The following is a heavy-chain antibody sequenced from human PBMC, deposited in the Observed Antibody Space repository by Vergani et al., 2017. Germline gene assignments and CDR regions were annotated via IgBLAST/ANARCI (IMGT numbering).Heavy chain of an antibody. CDR2: IYYSGST. CDR3: ARGGGIVGAHDAFDI. CDR1: GGSISSYY. V-gene: IGHV4-59*01. D-gene: IGHD1-26*01. J-gene: IGHJ3*02. Sequence: QVQLQESGPGLVKPSETLSLTCTVSGGSISSYYWSWIRQPPGKGLEWIGYIYYSGSTNYNPSLKSRVTISVDTSKNQFSLKLSSVTAADTAVYYCARGGGIVGAHDAFDIWGQGKMVTVSS.